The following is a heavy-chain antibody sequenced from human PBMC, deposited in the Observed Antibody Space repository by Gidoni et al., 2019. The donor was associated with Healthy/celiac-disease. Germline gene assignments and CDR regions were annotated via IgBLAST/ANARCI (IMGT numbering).Heavy chain of an antibody. CDR1: GFTFDDYA. J-gene: IGHJ4*02. D-gene: IGHD3-10*01. Sequence: EVQLVESGGGLVQPGRSLRLSCAASGFTFDDYAMHWVRQAPGKGLEWVSGISWNSGSIGYADSVKGRFTISRDNAKNSLYLQMNSLRAEDTALYYCAKDGYYGSGSYIGTYFDYWGQGTLVTVSS. CDR2: ISWNSGSI. CDR3: AKDGYYGSGSYIGTYFDY. V-gene: IGHV3-9*01.